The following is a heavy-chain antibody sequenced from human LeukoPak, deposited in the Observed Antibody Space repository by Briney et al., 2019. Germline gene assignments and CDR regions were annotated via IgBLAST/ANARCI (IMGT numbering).Heavy chain of an antibody. J-gene: IGHJ3*02. Sequence: SETLSLTCAVYGGSFSGYYWSWIRQPPGKGLEWIGYIYSSGSTIYNPSLKSRVTISVDTSKNQFSLKLSSVTAADTAVYYCAGAFDIWGQGTMVTVSS. V-gene: IGHV4-59*01. CDR3: AGAFDI. CDR2: IYSSGST. CDR1: GGSFSGYY.